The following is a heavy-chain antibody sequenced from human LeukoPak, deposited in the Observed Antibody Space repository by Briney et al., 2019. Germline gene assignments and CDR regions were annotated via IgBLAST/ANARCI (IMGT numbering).Heavy chain of an antibody. CDR1: GFTFSSYK. CDR2: ITSTGTTT. J-gene: IGHJ4*02. V-gene: IGHV3-48*03. D-gene: IGHD2/OR15-2a*01. Sequence: SGGSLRLSCAASGFTFSSYKMIWVRQAPGKGLEWVSDITSTGTTTYYADSLKGRFTISRENAKNSLYLQMNIRRAWDTAVYSCAIVLFHSLAVFDYWGQGTLVTVSS. CDR3: AIVLFHSLAVFDY.